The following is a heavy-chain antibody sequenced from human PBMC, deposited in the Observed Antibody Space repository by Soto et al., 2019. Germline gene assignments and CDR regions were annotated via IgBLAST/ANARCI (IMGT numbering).Heavy chain of an antibody. CDR2: IYYSGST. Sequence: QVQLQESGPGLVKPSETLSLTCTVSGGSISSYYWSWIRQPPGKGLEWIGHIYYSGSTNYNPSLKSRVTISVDTSKNQFSLKLSSVTAADTAVYYCARRYGGHFDYWGQGTLVTVSS. CDR1: GGSISSYY. CDR3: ARRYGGHFDY. D-gene: IGHD4-17*01. V-gene: IGHV4-59*08. J-gene: IGHJ4*02.